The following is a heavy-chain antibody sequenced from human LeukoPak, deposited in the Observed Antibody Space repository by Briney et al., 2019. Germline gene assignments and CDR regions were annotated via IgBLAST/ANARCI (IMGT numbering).Heavy chain of an antibody. CDR3: AKGLNLQWLFDASHI. D-gene: IGHD6-19*01. CDR1: GFTFSSYG. CDR2: ISFDGSNT. Sequence: GGSLRLSCAASGFTFSSYGMHWVRQAPGKGLEWVALISFDGSNTYYADSVKGRFTISRDNSKNTLYLQMNSLSAEDTAVYYCAKGLNLQWLFDASHIWGQGTVLTVSS. V-gene: IGHV3-30*18. J-gene: IGHJ3*02.